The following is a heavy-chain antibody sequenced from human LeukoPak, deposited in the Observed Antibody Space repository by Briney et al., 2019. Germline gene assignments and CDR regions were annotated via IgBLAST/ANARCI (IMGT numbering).Heavy chain of an antibody. V-gene: IGHV3-30*19. J-gene: IGHJ4*02. CDR2: ISYDGSNK. CDR1: GFTFGGYG. Sequence: PGTSLRLSCAASGFTFGGYGMHWVRQAPGKGLEWVAVISYDGSNKYYADSVKGRFTISRDNSKNTLYLQMNSLRAEDTAVYYCARGPKRGYSYGYLVYWGQGTLVTVSS. D-gene: IGHD5-18*01. CDR3: ARGPKRGYSYGYLVY.